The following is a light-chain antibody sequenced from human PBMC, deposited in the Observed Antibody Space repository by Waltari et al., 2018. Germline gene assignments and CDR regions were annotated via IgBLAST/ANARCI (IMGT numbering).Light chain of an antibody. Sequence: EILLTQSPGTLSLSLGDRATLSCRASQAVRTTYLAWYPQKPGQAPTHLIYGASSRATGIPYRFSGSGSGTDFSRTISSLEPEDFAVYYCQQYDISPLTCGGGTKVEIK. CDR3: QQYDISPLT. J-gene: IGKJ4*01. V-gene: IGKV3-20*01. CDR2: GAS. CDR1: QAVRTTY.